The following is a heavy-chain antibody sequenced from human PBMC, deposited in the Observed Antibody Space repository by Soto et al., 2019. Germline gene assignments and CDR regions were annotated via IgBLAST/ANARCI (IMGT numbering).Heavy chain of an antibody. Sequence: QVQLQESGPGLVKPSETLSLTCTVSGGSTSSYYWSWIRQPPGKGLEWIGYIYYSGSTNYNPSLKSRVTISVDTSKNHFSLKLSSVTAADTAVYYCAGTAARPEPFDCWGQGTLVTVSS. D-gene: IGHD6-13*01. J-gene: IGHJ4*02. V-gene: IGHV4-59*01. CDR2: IYYSGST. CDR3: AGTAARPEPFDC. CDR1: GGSTSSYY.